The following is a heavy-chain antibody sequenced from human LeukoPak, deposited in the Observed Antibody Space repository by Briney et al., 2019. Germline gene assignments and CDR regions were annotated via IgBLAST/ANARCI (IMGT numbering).Heavy chain of an antibody. D-gene: IGHD2-2*01. CDR3: AKVGGRGCSSTSCHDY. V-gene: IGHV3-30*18. Sequence: GRSLRLSCAASGLTFSSYGMHWVRQAPGKGLEWVAVISYDGSNKYYADSVKGRFTISRDNSKNTLYLQMNSLRAEDTAVYYCAKVGGRGCSSTSCHDYRGQGTLVTVSS. CDR2: ISYDGSNK. CDR1: GLTFSSYG. J-gene: IGHJ4*02.